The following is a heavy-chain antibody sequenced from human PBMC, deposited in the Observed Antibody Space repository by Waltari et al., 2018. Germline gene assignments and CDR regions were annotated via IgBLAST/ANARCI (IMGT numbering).Heavy chain of an antibody. CDR1: GFAFNKFI. V-gene: IGHV3-30*03. CDR2: ILNDGSDT. Sequence: QVQLMESGGGVVQPGQSLRLSSAASGFAFNKFISHWVRQAPGKGREWVASILNDGSDTKYADSVRGRFSISRDNSENTVYLQMDTLNIEDTGVYYCARGRSYGMDVWGQGTAVTVSS. CDR3: ARGRSYGMDV. J-gene: IGHJ6*02.